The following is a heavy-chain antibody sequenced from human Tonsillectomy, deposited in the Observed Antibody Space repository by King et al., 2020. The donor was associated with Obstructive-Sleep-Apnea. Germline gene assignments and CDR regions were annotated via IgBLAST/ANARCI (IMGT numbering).Heavy chain of an antibody. D-gene: IGHD2-2*01. CDR2: IYYSGST. J-gene: IGHJ6*02. CDR3: AREGYYSSTSCYDYYYYGMDV. CDR1: GGSISSYY. Sequence: VQLQESGPGLVKPSETLSLTCTVSGGSISSYYWSWIRQPPGKGLEWIGYIYYSGSTNYNPSLKSRVTISVDTSKNQFSLKLSSVTAADTAVYYCAREGYYSSTSCYDYYYYGMDVWGQGTTVTVSS. V-gene: IGHV4-59*01.